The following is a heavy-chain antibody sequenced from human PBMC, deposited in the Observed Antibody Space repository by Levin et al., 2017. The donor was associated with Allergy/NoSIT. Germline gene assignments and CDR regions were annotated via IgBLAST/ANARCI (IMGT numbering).Heavy chain of an antibody. CDR2: INSDGSDT. CDR1: GFTFNSFR. D-gene: IGHD3-10*01. J-gene: IGHJ6*02. Sequence: SCEASGFTFNSFRMHWVRQAPGEGLVWVSLINSDGSDTNYADYVKGRFTISRDNAKNTVSLQMDSLTAEDTAVYYCARDGGGLAVWGQGTTVTVSS. CDR3: ARDGGGLAV. V-gene: IGHV3-74*01.